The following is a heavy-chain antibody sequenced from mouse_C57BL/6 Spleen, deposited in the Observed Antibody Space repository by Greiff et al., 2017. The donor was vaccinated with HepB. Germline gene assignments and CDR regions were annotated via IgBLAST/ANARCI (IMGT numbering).Heavy chain of an antibody. D-gene: IGHD1-1*01. J-gene: IGHJ4*01. CDR1: GYTFTSYW. V-gene: IGHV1-64*01. CDR2: IHPNSGST. Sequence: VQLQQPGAELVKPGASVKLSCKASGYTFTSYWMHWVKQRPGQGLEWIGMIHPNSGSTNYNEKFKSKATLTVDKSSSTAYMQLSSLTSEDSAVYYCHYYGSSYGYAMDYWGQGTSVTVSS. CDR3: HYYGSSYGYAMDY.